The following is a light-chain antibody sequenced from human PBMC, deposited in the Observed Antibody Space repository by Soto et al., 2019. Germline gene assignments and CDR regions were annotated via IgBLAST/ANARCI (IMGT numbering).Light chain of an antibody. Sequence: QSVLTQPASVSGSPGQSITISCAGTMRDVGAYNLVSWYQQHPGRAPQLIIYEVRNRPSGISFRFSGSKSGNTASLTISGLQAEDEADYYCQSYDSSLSAYVFGTGTKLTVL. J-gene: IGLJ1*01. V-gene: IGLV2-14*01. CDR1: MRDVGAYNL. CDR3: QSYDSSLSAYV. CDR2: EVR.